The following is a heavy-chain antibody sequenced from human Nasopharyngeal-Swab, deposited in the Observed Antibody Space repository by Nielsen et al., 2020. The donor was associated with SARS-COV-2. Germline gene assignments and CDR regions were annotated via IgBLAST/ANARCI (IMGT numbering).Heavy chain of an antibody. D-gene: IGHD3-3*01. V-gene: IGHV3-23*01. J-gene: IGHJ5*02. CDR2: ISGSGAGT. CDR3: AKADNYDFWSAYSDH. CDR1: GFTFSSYA. Sequence: ESLKISCAASGFTFSSYAMSWVRQAPGKGLEWVSGISGSGAGTYYADSVKGRFTISRDNSKNTLYLQMNSLRAEDTAVYYCAKADNYDFWSAYSDHWGQGTLVTVSS.